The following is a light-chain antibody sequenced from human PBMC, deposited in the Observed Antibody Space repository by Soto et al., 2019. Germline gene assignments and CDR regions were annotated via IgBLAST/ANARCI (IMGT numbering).Light chain of an antibody. CDR3: QKYNSAPIT. CDR2: AAS. J-gene: IGKJ5*01. Sequence: DIQMTQSPSSLSASVGDRVTITCRASQGISNYLAWYQQKPGKVPKLLIYAASTWQSGVPSRFSGSGSGTEFTLTISSLQPEDVATYYGQKYNSAPITFGQGTRLEIK. CDR1: QGISNY. V-gene: IGKV1-27*01.